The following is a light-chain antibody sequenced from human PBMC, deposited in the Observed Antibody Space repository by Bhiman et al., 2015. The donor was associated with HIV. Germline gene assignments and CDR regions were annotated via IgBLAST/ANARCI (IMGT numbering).Light chain of an antibody. CDR3: QAWDSTTRVV. CDR1: KLGDRY. V-gene: IGLV3-1*01. Sequence: SYELTQPPSVSVSPGQTASITCSGDKLGDRYVCWYQQRPGQRPGQSPVLVIYQDTNRPSGIPERFSGSNSGNTATLTISGTQPMDEADYYCQAWDSTTRVVFGGGTKLTVL. CDR2: QDT. J-gene: IGLJ3*02.